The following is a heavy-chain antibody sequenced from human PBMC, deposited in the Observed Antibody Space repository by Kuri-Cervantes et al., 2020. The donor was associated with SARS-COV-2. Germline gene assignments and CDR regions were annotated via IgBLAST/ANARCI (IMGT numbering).Heavy chain of an antibody. CDR2: ISYDGSNK. J-gene: IGHJ6*02. Sequence: GGSLRLSFAASGFTFSSYGMHWVRQAPGKGLEWVAVISYDGSNKYYADSVKGRFTISRDNSKNTLYLQMNSLRAEDTAVYYCARDQYDFWSGYLRGIGDVWGQGTTVTVSS. V-gene: IGHV3-30*03. D-gene: IGHD3-3*01. CDR3: ARDQYDFWSGYLRGIGDV. CDR1: GFTFSSYG.